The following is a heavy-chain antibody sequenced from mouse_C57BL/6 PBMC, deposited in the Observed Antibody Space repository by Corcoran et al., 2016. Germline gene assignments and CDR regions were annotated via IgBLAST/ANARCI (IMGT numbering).Heavy chain of an antibody. CDR2: ISYDGSN. Sequence: DVQLQESGPGLVKPSQSLSLTCSVTGYSITSGYHWNWIRQFPGNKLEWMGYISYDGSNNYNPSLKNRISITRDTSKNQFFLKLNSVTTEDPATYYCARYYYGSSPYYAMDYWGQGTSVSFSS. CDR1: GYSITSGYH. J-gene: IGHJ4*01. D-gene: IGHD1-1*01. CDR3: ARYYYGSSPYYAMDY. V-gene: IGHV3-6*01.